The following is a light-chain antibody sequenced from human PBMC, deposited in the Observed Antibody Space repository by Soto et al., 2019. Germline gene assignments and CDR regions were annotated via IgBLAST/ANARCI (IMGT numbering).Light chain of an antibody. CDR3: SSYTSSSTLA. Sequence: QSALTQPASVSGSPGQSIAISCTGTSSDVGGYNYVSWYQHHPGKAPKLMIYEVTNRPSGVSDRFSGSKSGNTASLTISGLQAEDEGDYYCSSYTSSSTLAFGGGTQLTVL. CDR2: EVT. V-gene: IGLV2-14*01. CDR1: SSDVGGYNY. J-gene: IGLJ3*02.